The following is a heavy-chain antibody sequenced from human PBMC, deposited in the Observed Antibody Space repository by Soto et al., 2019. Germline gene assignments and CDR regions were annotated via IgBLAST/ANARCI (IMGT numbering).Heavy chain of an antibody. V-gene: IGHV6-1*01. CDR3: ARSGPGGYIDH. Sequence: SQTLSLTCDISGDSVSSKNAAWNWLRQSPSRGLEWLGRTYYRSKWHSGYAVSVRSRVSSSPDTSKNRFSLQLNSVTPDDTAVYYCARSGPGGYIDHWGRGTLVTVSS. J-gene: IGHJ4*02. CDR1: GDSVSSKNAA. CDR2: TYYRSKWHS. D-gene: IGHD2-15*01.